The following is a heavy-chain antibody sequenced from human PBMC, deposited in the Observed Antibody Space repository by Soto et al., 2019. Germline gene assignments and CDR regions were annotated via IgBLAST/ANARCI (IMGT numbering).Heavy chain of an antibody. CDR3: VRSLMDV. CDR1: GGSIRESGLY. Sequence: QMQLQESGPGLVKPSETLSLTCTVSGGSIRESGLYWGWIRQSPGKGLEWIGSIFFSGRTHYNPSLKSRVSISIDASKNQFSLNVISVTAADTGVCYCVRSLMDVWGKGTTVTVSS. J-gene: IGHJ6*03. CDR2: IFFSGRT. V-gene: IGHV4-39*01.